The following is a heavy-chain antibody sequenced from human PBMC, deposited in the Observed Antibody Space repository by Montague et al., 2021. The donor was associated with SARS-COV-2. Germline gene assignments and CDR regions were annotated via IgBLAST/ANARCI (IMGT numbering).Heavy chain of an antibody. CDR1: GYGFTTYW. J-gene: IGHJ3*02. D-gene: IGHD3-9*01. CDR2: MYPGNSDI. Sequence: QSGAEVKKPGESLKISCKGAGYGFTTYWIGWVRQVPGKGMEWMGLMYPGNSDIRYSPSFQGQVTISADKSISTAYLEWSSLKASDTAKYFCARYSMHNDRLSDFYAFDMWGQGTMVTVSS. V-gene: IGHV5-51*01. CDR3: ARYSMHNDRLSDFYAFDM.